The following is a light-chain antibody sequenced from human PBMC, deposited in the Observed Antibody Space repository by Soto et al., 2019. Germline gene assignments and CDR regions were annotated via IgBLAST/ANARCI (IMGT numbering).Light chain of an antibody. CDR2: GES. V-gene: IGKV3-20*01. Sequence: ELVLTQSPGTLSLSPGESATLSCRDSQSVSSSYLAWYQQKPGQAPRILIYGESSRATGIPDRLSGSGSGTDLNLTISRLEPEDFAVYHCQKYGTSPWTCGQGTKVDIK. J-gene: IGKJ1*01. CDR3: QKYGTSPWT. CDR1: QSVSSSY.